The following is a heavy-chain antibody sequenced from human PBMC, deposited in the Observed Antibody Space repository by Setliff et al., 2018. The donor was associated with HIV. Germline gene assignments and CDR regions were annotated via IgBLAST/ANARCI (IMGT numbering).Heavy chain of an antibody. J-gene: IGHJ6*03. CDR1: GGSFSDQY. CDR3: ARGPGGWQRDYYYYMDV. Sequence: PSETLSLTCAVYGGSFSDQYWSWIRQPPGKGLEWIGEINYRGTTNDNPSLRSRVTISVDMSKNQFSLKLRSVTAAATAVYYCARGPGGWQRDYYYYMDVWGKGTTVTVSS. V-gene: IGHV4-34*01. D-gene: IGHD2-15*01. CDR2: INYRGTT.